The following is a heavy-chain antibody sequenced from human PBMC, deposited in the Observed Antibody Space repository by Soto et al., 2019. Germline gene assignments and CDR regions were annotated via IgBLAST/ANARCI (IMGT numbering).Heavy chain of an antibody. CDR1: EFTCSSYG. CDR3: ARGGGRYPYYHSYLDV. J-gene: IGHJ6*03. Sequence: GLLRVCCAAAEFTCSSYGRNWVRQAPGKGLEWVSSISSISSYIYYADSVKGRFTISRDNAKNSLYLQMNSLRAEDTAVYYCARGGGRYPYYHSYLDVPAKRPTVPV. D-gene: IGHD3-16*02. V-gene: IGHV3-21*01. CDR2: ISSISSYI.